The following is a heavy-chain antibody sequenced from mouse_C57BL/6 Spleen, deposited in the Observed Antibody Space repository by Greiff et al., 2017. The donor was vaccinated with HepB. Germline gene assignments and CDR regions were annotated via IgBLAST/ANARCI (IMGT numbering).Heavy chain of an antibody. D-gene: IGHD2-4*01. V-gene: IGHV5-17*01. CDR1: GFTFSDYG. J-gene: IGHJ1*03. CDR2: ISSGSSTI. Sequence: EVQGVESGGGLVKPGGSLKLSCAASGFTFSDYGMHWVRQAPEKGLEWVAYISSGSSTIYYADTVKGRFTISRDNAKNTLFLQMTSLRSEDTAMYYCAIIYYDYDGYCDVWGTGTTVTVSS. CDR3: AIIYYDYDGYCDV.